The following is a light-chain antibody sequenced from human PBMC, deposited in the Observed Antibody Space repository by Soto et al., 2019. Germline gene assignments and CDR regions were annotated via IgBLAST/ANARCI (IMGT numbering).Light chain of an antibody. CDR1: QGIGDT. Sequence: VMKQSPATVSVSTGEGAPLSCRASQGIGDTLAWYQHKPGQTPRLLIYDTSTRATGVPTRFSGSRSGAEFTLTINSLQSEDFALYYCQPYNNWPLTFGGGTKVDIK. CDR3: QPYNNWPLT. V-gene: IGKV3-15*01. CDR2: DTS. J-gene: IGKJ4*01.